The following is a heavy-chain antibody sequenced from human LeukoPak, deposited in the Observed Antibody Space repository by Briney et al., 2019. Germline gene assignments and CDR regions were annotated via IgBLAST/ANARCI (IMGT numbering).Heavy chain of an antibody. CDR2: ISSSGSTI. V-gene: IGHV3-48*03. CDR1: GFTFSSYE. Sequence: PGGSLRLSCAASGFTFSSYEMNWVRQAPGKGLEWVSYISSSGSTIYYADSVKGRFTISRDNAKNSLYLQMNSLRAEDTAVYYCARDGSGYGYHAFADYWGQGTLVTVSS. D-gene: IGHD5-18*01. J-gene: IGHJ4*02. CDR3: ARDGSGYGYHAFADY.